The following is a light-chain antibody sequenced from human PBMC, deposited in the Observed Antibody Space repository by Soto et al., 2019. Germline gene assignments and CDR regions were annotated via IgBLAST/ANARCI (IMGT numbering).Light chain of an antibody. J-gene: IGKJ3*01. Sequence: EIVLTQSPATLSLSPGERVTLSCRASQSVSSYLAWYQQKPGQAPRLLIYDTSKRATGIPARFSGSGSGTDFTLTSSSLEPEDFAVYYCQQRTNWPRSFTFGPGTKVDIK. CDR2: DTS. V-gene: IGKV3-11*01. CDR3: QQRTNWPRSFT. CDR1: QSVSSY.